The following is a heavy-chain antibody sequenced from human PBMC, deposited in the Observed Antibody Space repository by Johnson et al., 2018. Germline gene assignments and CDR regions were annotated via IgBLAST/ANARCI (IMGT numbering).Heavy chain of an antibody. CDR2: ISSSSSYI. D-gene: IGHD6-13*01. J-gene: IGHJ1*01. CDR3: ARDASSYSSSWPEYFQH. V-gene: IGHV3-21*01. CDR1: GFTFSSYG. Sequence: VQLVQSGGGVVQPGRSLRLSCAASGFTFSSYGMHWVRQAPGKGLEWVSSISSSSSYIYYADSVKGRFTISRDNAKNSLYLQMNSLRAEDTAGYYCARDASSYSSSWPEYFQHWGQGTLVTVSS.